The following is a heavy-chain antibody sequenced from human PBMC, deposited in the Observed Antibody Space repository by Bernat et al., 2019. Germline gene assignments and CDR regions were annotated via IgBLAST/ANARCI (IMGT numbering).Heavy chain of an antibody. V-gene: IGHV1-3*01. J-gene: IGHJ5*02. Sequence: QVQLVQSGAEVKKPGASVKVSCKASGYTFTSYAMHWVRQAPGQRLEWMGLINAVNGNTKYSQKFQGRVTITRDTSASTAYMELSSLRSEDTAVYFCARGGQRQQLDLYEDWFDPWGQGTLVTVSS. CDR3: ARGGQRQQLDLYEDWFDP. CDR2: INAVNGNT. D-gene: IGHD6-13*01. CDR1: GYTFTSYA.